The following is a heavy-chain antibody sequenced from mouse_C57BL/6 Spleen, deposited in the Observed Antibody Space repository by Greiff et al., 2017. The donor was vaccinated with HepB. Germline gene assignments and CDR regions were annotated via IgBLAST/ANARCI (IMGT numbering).Heavy chain of an antibody. CDR2: IRSKSNNYAT. D-gene: IGHD1-1*01. CDR3: VRTTVVANYYAMDY. V-gene: IGHV10-1*01. Sequence: EVQLQESGGGLVQPKGSLKLSCAASGFSFNTYAMNWVRQAPGKGLEWVARIRSKSNNYATYYADSVKDRFTISRDDSESMLYLQMNNLKTEDTAMYYCVRTTVVANYYAMDYWGQGTSVTVSS. CDR1: GFSFNTYA. J-gene: IGHJ4*01.